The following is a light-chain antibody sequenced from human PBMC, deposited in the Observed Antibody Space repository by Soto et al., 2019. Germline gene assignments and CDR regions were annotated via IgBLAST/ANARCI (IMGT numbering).Light chain of an antibody. CDR1: QSVSSTY. CDR2: GAS. CDR3: QQYGSSPPMYT. V-gene: IGKV3-20*01. J-gene: IGKJ2*01. Sequence: EIVLTQSPGTLSLSPGERATLSCRASQSVSSTYLAWYQQKPGQAPRLLVYGASNRATGIPDRFSGSGSGTDFTLTISRLETEDVAVYYCQQYGSSPPMYTFGQGTKLEIK.